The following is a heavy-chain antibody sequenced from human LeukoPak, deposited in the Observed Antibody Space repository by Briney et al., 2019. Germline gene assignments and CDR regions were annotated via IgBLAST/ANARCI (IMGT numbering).Heavy chain of an antibody. J-gene: IGHJ4*02. CDR3: AKLASIAVAGTNYFDY. V-gene: IGHV3-48*01. Sequence: GGSLRLSCAASGFTFSNYVMSWVRQAPGKGLEWVSYINHNGEMIFYPDFVKGRFTISRDNSKNTLYLQMNSLRAEDTAVYYCAKLASIAVAGTNYFDYWGQGTLVTVSS. CDR1: GFTFSNYV. D-gene: IGHD6-19*01. CDR2: INHNGEMI.